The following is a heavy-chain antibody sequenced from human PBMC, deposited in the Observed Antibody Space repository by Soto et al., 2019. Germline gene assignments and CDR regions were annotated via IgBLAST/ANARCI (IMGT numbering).Heavy chain of an antibody. D-gene: IGHD1-7*01. CDR3: AKEGVTGTTWPWGYYYYGMDV. J-gene: IGHJ6*02. V-gene: IGHV3-30*18. CDR1: GFTFSSYG. CDR2: ISYDGSNK. Sequence: GSLRLSCAASGFTFSSYGMHWVRQAPGKGLEWVAVISYDGSNKYYADSVKGRFTISRDNSKNTLYLQMNSLRAEDTAVYYCAKEGVTGTTWPWGYYYYGMDVWGQGTTVTVSS.